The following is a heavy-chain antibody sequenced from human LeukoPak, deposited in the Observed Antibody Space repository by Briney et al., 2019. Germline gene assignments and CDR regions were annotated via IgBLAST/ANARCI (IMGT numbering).Heavy chain of an antibody. CDR2: ISGSGDTT. Sequence: PGGSLRLSCAASGFTFSSYGMNWVRQAPGKGLEWVSTISGSGDTTYYADSVKGRFTISRDNSKNTLYLQMNSLRAEDTAVYYCARGITMVRGVFDYWGQGTLVTASS. J-gene: IGHJ4*02. D-gene: IGHD3-10*01. CDR3: ARGITMVRGVFDY. CDR1: GFTFSSYG. V-gene: IGHV3-23*01.